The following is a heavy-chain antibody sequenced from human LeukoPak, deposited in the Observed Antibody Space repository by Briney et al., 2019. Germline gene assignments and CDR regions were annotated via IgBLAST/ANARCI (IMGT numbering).Heavy chain of an antibody. D-gene: IGHD6-19*01. V-gene: IGHV6-1*01. CDR1: GDRVSSNSAT. CDR2: TYYRSKWYN. Sequence: SQTLSLTCAISGDRVSSNSATWNWIRQSPSRGLEWLGRTYYRSKWYNGYAASVKSRITIKPDTSKNQFSLQLNSVAPEDTAVYYCARDGMAVAVGYFDLWGRGTLVTVSS. CDR3: ARDGMAVAVGYFDL. J-gene: IGHJ2*01.